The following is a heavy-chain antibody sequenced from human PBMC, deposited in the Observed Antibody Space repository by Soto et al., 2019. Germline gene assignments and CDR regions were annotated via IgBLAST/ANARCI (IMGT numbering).Heavy chain of an antibody. CDR3: AKDSTVSGKYQDLDY. J-gene: IGHJ4*02. D-gene: IGHD1-26*01. CDR1: GFTFSGYA. V-gene: IGHV3-23*01. CDR2: LTPGGETT. Sequence: PGGSLRLSCAASGFTFSGYAMTWVRQAPGKGLEWVSALTPGGETTYHIDSVKGRFTISRDNAKNTLYLQMNSLTDADTAVYYCAKDSTVSGKYQDLDYWGQGTLVTVYS.